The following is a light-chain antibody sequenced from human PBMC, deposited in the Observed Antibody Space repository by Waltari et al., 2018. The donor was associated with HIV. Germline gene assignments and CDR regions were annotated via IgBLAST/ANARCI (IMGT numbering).Light chain of an antibody. Sequence: DIQMTQSPSSLSASVGDRVTITCRARQSVDTFLNWYQQKPGKAPKLLIDGASTLQSGVPSRFSGSGSRTEFTLTISSLQPEDFATYYCQQSYNSPLTFGGGTKVEIK. V-gene: IGKV1-39*01. J-gene: IGKJ4*01. CDR1: QSVDTF. CDR3: QQSYNSPLT. CDR2: GAS.